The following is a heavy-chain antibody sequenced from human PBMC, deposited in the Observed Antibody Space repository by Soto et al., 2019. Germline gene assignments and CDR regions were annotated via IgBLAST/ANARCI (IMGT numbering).Heavy chain of an antibody. CDR3: ARRRGTGISGGTYYGLDV. Sequence: EVQLLESGGGLVQPGGSLRLSCAASGFTFNSFAMSWVRQAPGKGLEWVSGISASGGGIYYAESMKGRLTVSRDNSKSAMYLLINTLRAEDTAVYYCARRRGTGISGGTYYGLDVWGQGTTVTVSS. D-gene: IGHD1-20*01. V-gene: IGHV3-23*01. CDR1: GFTFNSFA. CDR2: ISASGGGI. J-gene: IGHJ6*02.